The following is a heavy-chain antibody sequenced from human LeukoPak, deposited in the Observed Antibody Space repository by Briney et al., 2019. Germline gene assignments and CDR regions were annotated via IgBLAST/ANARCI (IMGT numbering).Heavy chain of an antibody. CDR1: GYTFTGYY. D-gene: IGHD6-19*01. Sequence: GASVKVSCKASGYTFTGYYMHWVRQAPGQGLEWMGWINPNSGGTNFAQKFQGRVTMTRDTSISTVYLELSSLRSDDTAVYYCARDRRAVAVNLFDYWGQGTLVTVSS. J-gene: IGHJ4*02. CDR3: ARDRRAVAVNLFDY. V-gene: IGHV1-2*02. CDR2: INPNSGGT.